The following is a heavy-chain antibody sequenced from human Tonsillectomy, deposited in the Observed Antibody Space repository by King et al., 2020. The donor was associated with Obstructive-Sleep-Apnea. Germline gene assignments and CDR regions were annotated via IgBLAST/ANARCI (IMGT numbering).Heavy chain of an antibody. Sequence: VQLVESGAEVKKPGASVKVSCKASGYTFPSYDINWVRQATGQGLEWMGWMNPKSGNTGFAQKFKGRVTMTRNTSISTAYMELSSLRSEDTAVYFCAGGPAWGSISWYYYFDYWGQGTLVTVSS. D-gene: IGHD6-13*01. J-gene: IGHJ4*02. CDR1: GYTFPSYD. CDR2: MNPKSGNT. CDR3: AGGPAWGSISWYYYFDY. V-gene: IGHV1-8*01.